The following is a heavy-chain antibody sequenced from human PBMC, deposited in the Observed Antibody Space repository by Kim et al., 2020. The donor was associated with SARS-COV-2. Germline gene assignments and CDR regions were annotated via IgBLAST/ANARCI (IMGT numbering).Heavy chain of an antibody. V-gene: IGHV3-15*01. CDR3: ATGTSVGG. CDR1: GFTFNNAW. Sequence: GGSLRLSCAAYGFTFNNAWMSWVRQAPGKGLEWVGRIKSKADGGTTDYAAHVKGRFTISRDDSKNTVYLQMNSLNSDDTALYYCATGTSVGGWGQGTRVTVSS. J-gene: IGHJ4*02. CDR2: IKSKADGGTT. D-gene: IGHD1-26*01.